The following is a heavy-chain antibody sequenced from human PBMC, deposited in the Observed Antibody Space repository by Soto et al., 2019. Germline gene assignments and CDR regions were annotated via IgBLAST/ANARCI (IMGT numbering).Heavy chain of an antibody. J-gene: IGHJ6*02. CDR1: GFTFGDYA. CDR2: IRSKAYGGTT. CDR3: TRVWEAGITGTEAYYYYGMDV. D-gene: IGHD1-20*01. V-gene: IGHV3-49*04. Sequence: PGGSLRLSCTASGFTFGDYAMSWVRQAPGKGLEWVGFIRSKAYGGTTEYAASVKGRFTIPRDDSKSIAYLQMNSLKTEDTAVYYCTRVWEAGITGTEAYYYYGMDVWGQGTTVTVSS.